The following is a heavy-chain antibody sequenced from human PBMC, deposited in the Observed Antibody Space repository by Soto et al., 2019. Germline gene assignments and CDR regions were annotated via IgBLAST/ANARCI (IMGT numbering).Heavy chain of an antibody. CDR3: ARHFRYGSGDTT. Sequence: QVQLVQAGAEVKTPGSSVKVFGKASGGTFSSYAISWVRQAPGQGLEWMGGIIPIFGTANYAQKFQGRVTSTAAKSTSTAYMELSSLRSEDTAVYYCARHFRYGSGDTTWGQGTLVTVSS. CDR2: IIPIFGTA. V-gene: IGHV1-69*06. CDR1: GGTFSSYA. D-gene: IGHD3-10*01. J-gene: IGHJ5*02.